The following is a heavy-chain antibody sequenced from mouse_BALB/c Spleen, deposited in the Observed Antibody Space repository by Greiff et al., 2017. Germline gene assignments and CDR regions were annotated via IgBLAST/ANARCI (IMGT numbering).Heavy chain of an antibody. Sequence: EVKLVESGGDLVKPGGSLKLSCAASGFTFSSYGMSWVRQTPDKRLEWVATISSGGSYTYYPDSVKGRFTISRDNAKTTLYLQMSSLKSEDTAMYYCARHDSNFDYWGQGTTLTVSS. D-gene: IGHD2-4*01. J-gene: IGHJ2*01. V-gene: IGHV5-6*02. CDR1: GFTFSSYG. CDR3: ARHDSNFDY. CDR2: ISSGGSYT.